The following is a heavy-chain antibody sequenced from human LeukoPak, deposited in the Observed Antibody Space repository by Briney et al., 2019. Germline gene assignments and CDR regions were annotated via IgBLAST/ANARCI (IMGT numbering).Heavy chain of an antibody. CDR3: TSLRGASGSSKYYMDV. V-gene: IGHV3-73*01. CDR2: IRSKANSYAT. J-gene: IGHJ6*03. CDR1: GFTFSGSA. Sequence: GGSLRLSCAASGFTFSGSAMHWVRQASGKGLEWVGRIRSKANSYATAYAASVKGKFTISRDDSKNTAYLQMNSLKTEDTAVYYCTSLRGASGSSKYYMDVWGKGTTVTISS. D-gene: IGHD3-10*01.